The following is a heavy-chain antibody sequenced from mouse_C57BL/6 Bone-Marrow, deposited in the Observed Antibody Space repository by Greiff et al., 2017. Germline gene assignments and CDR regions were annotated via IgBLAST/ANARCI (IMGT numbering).Heavy chain of an antibody. J-gene: IGHJ1*03. CDR2: INYDGSST. Sequence: EVMLVESEGGLVQPGSSMKLSCTASGFTFSDYYMAWVRQVPDKGLEWVANINYDGSSTYYLDSLKSRFIISRDNAKNILYLQMSSLKSEDTATYYCARDPSTTVVARYWYFDVGGTGTTVTVSA. CDR1: GFTFSDYY. D-gene: IGHD1-1*01. V-gene: IGHV5-16*01. CDR3: ARDPSTTVVARYWYFDV.